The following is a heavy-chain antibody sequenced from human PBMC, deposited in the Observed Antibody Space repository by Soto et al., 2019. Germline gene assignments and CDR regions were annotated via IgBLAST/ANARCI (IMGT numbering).Heavy chain of an antibody. CDR1: GYSFTSYW. J-gene: IGHJ6*02. CDR3: ARLELGRGDYYGMDV. Sequence: GESLKISCKGSGYSFTSYWIGWVRQMPGKGLEWMGIIYPGDSDTRYSPSFQGQVTISADKSISTAYLQWSSLKASDTAMYYCARLELGRGDYYGMDVWGQGTTVNVSS. CDR2: IYPGDSDT. D-gene: IGHD7-27*01. V-gene: IGHV5-51*01.